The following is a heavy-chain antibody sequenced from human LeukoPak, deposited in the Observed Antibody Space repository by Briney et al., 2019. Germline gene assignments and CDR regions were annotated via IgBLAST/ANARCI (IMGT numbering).Heavy chain of an antibody. CDR1: GYTLTELS. Sequence: ASVKVSCKVSGYTLTELSMHWVRQAPGKGREWMGGFDLEDGETIYAQKFQGRVTMTEDTSTDTAYMELSSLRSEDTAVYYCATDLSTVGATPWGQGTLVTVSS. D-gene: IGHD1-26*01. CDR2: FDLEDGET. J-gene: IGHJ4*02. CDR3: ATDLSTVGATP. V-gene: IGHV1-24*01.